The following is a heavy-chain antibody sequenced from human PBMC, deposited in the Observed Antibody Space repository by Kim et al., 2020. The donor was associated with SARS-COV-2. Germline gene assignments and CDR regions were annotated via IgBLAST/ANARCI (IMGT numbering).Heavy chain of an antibody. Sequence: GGSLRLSCAASGFTFSSYWISWVRQAPGKGLEWVANIKQDGSEKYYVDSVKGRFTISRDNAKNSLYLQMNSLRAEDTAVYYCAREFDSSSSKMYYFDYWGQGTLVTVSS. J-gene: IGHJ4*02. V-gene: IGHV3-7*03. CDR3: AREFDSSSSKMYYFDY. D-gene: IGHD6-6*01. CDR2: IKQDGSEK. CDR1: GFTFSSYW.